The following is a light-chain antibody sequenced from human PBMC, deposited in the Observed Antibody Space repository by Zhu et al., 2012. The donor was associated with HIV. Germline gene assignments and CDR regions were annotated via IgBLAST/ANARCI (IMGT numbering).Light chain of an antibody. CDR2: GAS. CDR1: QTVGSSC. Sequence: EIVLTQSPGTLSLSPGERATLSCRASQTVGSSCLAWYQQRPGQTPRLLISGASNRATGIPDRFSGSGSGTDFTLIISRLEPEDFAVYYCQQYDSSPGTFGQGTKVEIK. J-gene: IGKJ1*01. V-gene: IGKV3-20*01. CDR3: QQYDSSPGT.